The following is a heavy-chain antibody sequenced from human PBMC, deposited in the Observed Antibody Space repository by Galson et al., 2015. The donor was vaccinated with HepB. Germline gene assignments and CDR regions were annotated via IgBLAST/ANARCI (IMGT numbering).Heavy chain of an antibody. V-gene: IGHV3-33*01. CDR1: GFTFSSYG. J-gene: IGHJ5*02. Sequence: SLRLSCAASGFTFSSYGMHWVRQAPGKGLEWVAVIWYDGSNKYYADSVKGRFTISRDNSKNTLYLQMNSLRAEDTAVYYCVRAVGNERVWWFDPWGQGTLVTVSS. CDR3: VRAVGNERVWWFDP. D-gene: IGHD6-13*01. CDR2: IWYDGSNK.